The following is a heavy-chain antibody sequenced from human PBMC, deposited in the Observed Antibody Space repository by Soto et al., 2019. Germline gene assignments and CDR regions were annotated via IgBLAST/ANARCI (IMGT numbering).Heavy chain of an antibody. CDR2: INPATGAA. CDR3: ARGGGVGVAGSAAFDM. CDR1: GYPVTAYY. J-gene: IGHJ3*02. V-gene: IGHV1-2*02. Sequence: QLHLVQSGAVVKKPGASVTVSCSASGYPVTAYYMHWVRQAPGRGLEWMGGINPATGAAKYTQTLQGRVTMTRDTSTSTVFMELSRLTSEDTAVFYCARGGGVGVAGSAAFDMWGQGTLVTVSS. D-gene: IGHD3-3*01.